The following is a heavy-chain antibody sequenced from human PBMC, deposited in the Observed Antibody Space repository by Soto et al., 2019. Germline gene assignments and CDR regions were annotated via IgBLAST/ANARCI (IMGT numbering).Heavy chain of an antibody. D-gene: IGHD6-13*01. CDR1: GGSIISGGYY. CDR3: ARDRFIAAAGRDYYYYGMDV. V-gene: IGHV4-31*03. J-gene: IGHJ6*02. Sequence: PSETLSLTCTVSGGSIISGGYYWMWIRQHPGKGLEWIGYIYYSGSTYYNPSLKSRVTISVDTSKNQFSLKLSSVTAADTAVYYCARDRFIAAAGRDYYYYGMDVWGQGTTVTVSS. CDR2: IYYSGST.